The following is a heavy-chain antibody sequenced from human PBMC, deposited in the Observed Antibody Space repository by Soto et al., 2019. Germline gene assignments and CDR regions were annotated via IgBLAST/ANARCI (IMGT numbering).Heavy chain of an antibody. V-gene: IGHV1-18*01. CDR2: ISAYNGNT. CDR3: ARDHYGIGFLEWLLSQSTYYYGMDV. J-gene: IGHJ6*02. CDR1: GHTFTSYG. Sequence: GASVKVSCKASGHTFTSYGISWVRQAPGQGLEWMGWISAYNGNTNYAQKLQGRVTMTTDTSTSTAYMELRSLRSDDTAVYYCARDHYGIGFLEWLLSQSTYYYGMDVWGQGTTVTVSS. D-gene: IGHD3-3*01.